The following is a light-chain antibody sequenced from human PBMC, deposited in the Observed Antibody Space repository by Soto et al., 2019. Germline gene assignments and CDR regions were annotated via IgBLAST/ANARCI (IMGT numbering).Light chain of an antibody. CDR3: QQYNNWPYT. V-gene: IGKV3-15*01. CDR1: QSVSSK. J-gene: IGKJ2*01. Sequence: EIVMTQSPATLSVSPGDRATLSCRASQSVSSKVVWYQQKPGQAPRVLIYGASTRATGIPDKFIGSGSGTEFTLTINSLQSADFAMYYCQQYNNWPYTFAQGTKLETK. CDR2: GAS.